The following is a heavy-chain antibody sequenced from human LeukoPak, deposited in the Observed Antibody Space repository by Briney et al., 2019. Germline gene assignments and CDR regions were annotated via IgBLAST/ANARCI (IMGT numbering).Heavy chain of an antibody. J-gene: IGHJ6*02. CDR2: ISYDGSNK. Sequence: GTSLRLSCAASGFTFSSYAMHWVRQAPGKGLEWVAVISYDGSNKYYADSVKGRFTISRDNSKNTLYLQMNSLRAEDTAEYYCAIILAAAGKGDYYYGMDVWGQGTTVTVSS. V-gene: IGHV3-30-3*01. D-gene: IGHD6-13*01. CDR3: AIILAAAGKGDYYYGMDV. CDR1: GFTFSSYA.